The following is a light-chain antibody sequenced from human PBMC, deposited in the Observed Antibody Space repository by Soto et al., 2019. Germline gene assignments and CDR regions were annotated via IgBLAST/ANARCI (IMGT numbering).Light chain of an antibody. J-gene: IGLJ3*02. Sequence: QSVLTQPPSASGTPGQRVTISCSGSRSNIGNNAVSWYQQFPGTAPKLLIYNNNQRPSGVPDRFSGSKSGTSASLAISGLHSEDEADYYYATCDDSLNAPGVFGGGTKLTVL. CDR2: NNN. CDR3: ATCDDSLNAPGV. CDR1: RSNIGNNA. V-gene: IGLV1-44*01.